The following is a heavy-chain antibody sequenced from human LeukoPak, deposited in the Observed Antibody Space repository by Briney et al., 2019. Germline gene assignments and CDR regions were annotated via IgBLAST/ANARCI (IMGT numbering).Heavy chain of an antibody. CDR2: INPNSGNT. D-gene: IGHD2-2*01. J-gene: IGHJ5*02. CDR1: GYTFTGYY. CDR3: ARGLQLLGIWFDP. V-gene: IGHV1-8*02. Sequence: ASVKVSCKASGYTFTGYYIHWVRQAPGQGLEWMGWINPNSGNTGYAQKFQGRVTMTRNTSISTAYMELSSLRSEDTAVYYCARGLQLLGIWFDPWGQGTLVTVSS.